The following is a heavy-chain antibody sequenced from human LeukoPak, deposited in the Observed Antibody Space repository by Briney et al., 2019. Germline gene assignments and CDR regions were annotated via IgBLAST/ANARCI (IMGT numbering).Heavy chain of an antibody. CDR2: IYYSGST. J-gene: IGHJ4*02. CDR1: GGSTSSYY. CDR3: AREKKWFGELSVDY. Sequence: NPSETLSLTCTVSGGSTSSYYWSWIRQPPGKGLEWIGYIYYSGSTNYNPSLKSRVTISVDTSKNQFSLKLSSVTAADTAVYYCAREKKWFGELSVDYWGQGTLVTVSS. V-gene: IGHV4-59*01. D-gene: IGHD3-10*01.